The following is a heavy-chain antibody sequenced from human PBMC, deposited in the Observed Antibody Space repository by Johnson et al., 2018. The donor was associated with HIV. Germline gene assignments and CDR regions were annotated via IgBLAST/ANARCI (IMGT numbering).Heavy chain of an antibody. V-gene: IGHV3-30*18. CDR3: AKDISMIVVVHGAFDI. D-gene: IGHD3-22*01. CDR2: ISYDGSNK. CDR1: GFTFSSYG. Sequence: QVQLVESGGGVVQPGRSLRLSCAASGFTFSSYGMHWVRQAPGKGLEWVAVISYDGSNKYYADSVKGRFTISRDNPKNSLYLQMNSLRAEDTALYYCAKDISMIVVVHGAFDIWGQGTMVTVSS. J-gene: IGHJ3*02.